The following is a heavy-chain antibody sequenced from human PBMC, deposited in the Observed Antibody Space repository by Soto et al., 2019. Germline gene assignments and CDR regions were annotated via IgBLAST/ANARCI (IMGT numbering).Heavy chain of an antibody. J-gene: IGHJ3*02. CDR1: GFTFSNYA. V-gene: IGHV3-23*02. CDR2: ISGTGVTT. D-gene: IGHD3-3*01. Sequence: EMQLLESGGDLVQPGGSLRLSCAASGFTFSNYAMTWVRQAPGKGLEYVSAISGTGVTTYQGDSMKGRFTISRDNSKNKLYMQMDSLIAEDTAIYYVTKDRDDIGMVDDCESWGQGTMVTVSS. CDR3: TKDRDDIGMVDDCES.